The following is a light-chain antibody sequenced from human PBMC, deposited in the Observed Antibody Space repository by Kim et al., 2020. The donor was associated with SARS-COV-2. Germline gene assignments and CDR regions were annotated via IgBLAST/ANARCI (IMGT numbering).Light chain of an antibody. V-gene: IGLV1-44*01. J-gene: IGLJ7*01. CDR1: SSDIGGNT. Sequence: QSVLTQPPSASGTPGQRVTISCSGSSSDIGGNTVNWYQQLPGTAPKLLIYSTYQRPSGVPDRFSGSRSGTSASLAISGLQSEDEADYYCSAWDDSLNGPVFGGGTQLTVL. CDR3: SAWDDSLNGPV. CDR2: STY.